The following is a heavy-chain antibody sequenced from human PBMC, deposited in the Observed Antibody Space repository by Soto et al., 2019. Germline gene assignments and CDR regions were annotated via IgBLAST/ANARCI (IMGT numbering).Heavy chain of an antibody. V-gene: IGHV3-21*01. Sequence: GGSLRLSCAASGFTFSSYSMNWVRQAPGKGLEWVSSISSSSSYIYYADSVKGRFTISRDNAKNSLYLQMNSLRAEDTAVYYCARDPRHYDFWSASLDYWGQGTLVTVSS. CDR1: GFTFSSYS. J-gene: IGHJ4*02. CDR3: ARDPRHYDFWSASLDY. CDR2: ISSSSSYI. D-gene: IGHD3-3*01.